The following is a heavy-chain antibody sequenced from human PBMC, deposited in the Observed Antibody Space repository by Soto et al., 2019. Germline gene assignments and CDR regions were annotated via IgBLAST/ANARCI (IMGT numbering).Heavy chain of an antibody. CDR3: AKDYDSSGYYGPGWFDP. CDR1: GFTFSNYA. V-gene: IGHV3-23*01. D-gene: IGHD3-22*01. J-gene: IGHJ5*02. CDR2: ISGSGAST. Sequence: GGSLRLSCAASGFTFSNYAMIWVRRAPGKGLEWVSSISGSGASTYFADSVKGRFTISRDNSKNTLYLQMNSLRVEDTAVYYCAKDYDSSGYYGPGWFDPWGQGTLVTVSS.